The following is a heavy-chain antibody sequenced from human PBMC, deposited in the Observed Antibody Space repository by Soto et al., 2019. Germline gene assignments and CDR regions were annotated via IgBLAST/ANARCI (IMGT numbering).Heavy chain of an antibody. D-gene: IGHD3-3*01. J-gene: IGHJ5*02. CDR2: INAGNGNT. CDR3: AREYFYFWSGYQNWFDP. CDR1: GYTFTSYA. Sequence: ASVKVSCKASGYTFTSYAMHWVRQAPGQRLEWMGWINAGNGNTKYSQKFQGRVTITRDTSASTAYMELSSLRSEDTAVYYCAREYFYFWSGYQNWFDPWGQGTLVPVSS. V-gene: IGHV1-3*01.